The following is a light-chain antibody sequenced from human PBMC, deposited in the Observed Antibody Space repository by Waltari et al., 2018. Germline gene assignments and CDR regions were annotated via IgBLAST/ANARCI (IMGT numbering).Light chain of an antibody. CDR1: QGISRW. J-gene: IGKJ1*01. Sequence: DIQMTQSPSSVSASVGDRVTITCRASQGISRWLAWYPQKSGKAPKLLSYAASSLQSGVPSRFSGSGSGTDFTLTISSLQPEDFATYYCQQANSFPWTFGQGTKVEIK. V-gene: IGKV1-12*02. CDR2: AAS. CDR3: QQANSFPWT.